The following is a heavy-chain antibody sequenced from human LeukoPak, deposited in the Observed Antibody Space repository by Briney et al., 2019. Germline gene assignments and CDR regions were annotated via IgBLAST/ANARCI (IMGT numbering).Heavy chain of an antibody. CDR3: ARDTHIAIRIAVAGNLEYFQH. J-gene: IGHJ1*01. Sequence: GASVKVSCQASGYTFTSYGISWVRHAPGQGLEWMGWILADIGDTNYAQKPQGRVTMTTGTSTSTAYTKPRSLRSDDRAVYYCARDTHIAIRIAVAGNLEYFQHWGQGTLVTVSS. V-gene: IGHV1-18*04. CDR1: GYTFTSYG. D-gene: IGHD6-19*01. CDR2: ILADIGDT.